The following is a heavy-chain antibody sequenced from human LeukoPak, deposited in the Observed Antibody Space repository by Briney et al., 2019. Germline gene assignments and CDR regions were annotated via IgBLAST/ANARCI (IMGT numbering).Heavy chain of an antibody. CDR1: GGSISSYY. J-gene: IGHJ5*02. CDR3: ARVGGGYSYGPYVTRNWFDP. V-gene: IGHV4-59*12. CDR2: IFYSGST. D-gene: IGHD5-18*01. Sequence: PSETLSLTCTVSGGSISSYYWSWIRQPPGKGLEWIGYIFYSGSTNYNPSLKSRVTISVDTSKNQFSLKLSSVTAADTAVYYCARVGGGYSYGPYVTRNWFDPWGQGTLVTVSS.